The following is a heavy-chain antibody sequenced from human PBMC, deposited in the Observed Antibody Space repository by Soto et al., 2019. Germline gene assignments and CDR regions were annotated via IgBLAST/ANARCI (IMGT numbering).Heavy chain of an antibody. CDR3: ARDAGMGPRILHHPTYFDP. CDR2: ISSSSSYI. D-gene: IGHD2-15*01. J-gene: IGHJ5*02. V-gene: IGHV3-21*01. CDR1: GFTFSSYS. Sequence: EVQLVESGGGLVKPGGSLRLSCAASGFTFSSYSMNWVRQAPGKGLEWVSSISSSSSYIYYADSVKGRFTISRDNAKNSLYLQRNSLRAEDTAVYYCARDAGMGPRILHHPTYFDPWGQGTLVTVSS.